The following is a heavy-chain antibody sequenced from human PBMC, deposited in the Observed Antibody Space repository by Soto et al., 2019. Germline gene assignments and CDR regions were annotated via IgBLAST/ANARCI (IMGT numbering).Heavy chain of an antibody. V-gene: IGHV1-69*01. CDR3: ARGTYYDFWSGYYTDYYYGMDV. Sequence: QVQLVQSGAEVKKPGSSVKVSCKASGGTFSSYAISWVRQAPGQGLEWMGGIIPIFGTANCAQKFQGRVTITADESTSTAYMELSSLRSEDTAVYYCARGTYYDFWSGYYTDYYYGMDVWGQGTTVTVSS. CDR1: GGTFSSYA. J-gene: IGHJ6*02. D-gene: IGHD3-3*01. CDR2: IIPIFGTA.